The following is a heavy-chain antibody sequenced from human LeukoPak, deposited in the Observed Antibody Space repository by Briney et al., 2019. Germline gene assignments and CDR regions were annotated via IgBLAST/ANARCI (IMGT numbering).Heavy chain of an antibody. CDR1: GGTFSSYA. D-gene: IGHD5-24*01. CDR3: ARLEMATISDAFDI. V-gene: IGHV1-69*04. J-gene: IGHJ3*02. Sequence: ASVKVSCKASGGTFSSYAISWVRQAPGQGLEWMGRIIPTLGIANYAQKFQGRVTITADKSTSTAYMELSSLRSEDTAMYYCARLEMATISDAFDIWGQGTMVTVSS. CDR2: IIPTLGIA.